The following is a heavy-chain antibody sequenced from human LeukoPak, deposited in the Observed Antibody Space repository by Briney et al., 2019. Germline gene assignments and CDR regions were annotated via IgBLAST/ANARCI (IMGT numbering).Heavy chain of an antibody. V-gene: IGHV1-46*01. J-gene: IGHJ4*02. CDR1: GYTFTSYY. CDR2: INPSGDST. Sequence: ASVKVSCKASGYTFTSYYMHWVRQTPGQGLEWMGVINPSGDSTSYAQKFQGRVTMTRDTSTSTVYMELSSLRSEDTAVHYCARSMIRGVTYYFDYWGQGTLVTVSS. D-gene: IGHD3-10*01. CDR3: ARSMIRGVTYYFDY.